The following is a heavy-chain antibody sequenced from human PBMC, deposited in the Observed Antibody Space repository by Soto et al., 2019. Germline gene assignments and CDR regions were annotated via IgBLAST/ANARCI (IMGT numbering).Heavy chain of an antibody. CDR2: IYPGDSDT. V-gene: IGHV5-51*01. CDR3: ARQDVDDYGDYVREFDY. J-gene: IGHJ4*02. CDR1: GYSFTSYW. Sequence: GESLKISCKGSGYSFTSYWIGWVRQMPGKGLEWMGIIYPGDSDTRYSPSFQGQVTISADKSISTAYLQWSSLKASDTAMYYCARQDVDDYGDYVREFDYWGQGTLVTVSS. D-gene: IGHD4-17*01.